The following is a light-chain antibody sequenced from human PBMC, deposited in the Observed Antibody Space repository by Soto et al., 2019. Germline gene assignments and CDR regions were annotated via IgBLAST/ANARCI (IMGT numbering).Light chain of an antibody. CDR3: AAWDDSLNGLWV. CDR1: SSNIGSNT. J-gene: IGLJ3*02. V-gene: IGLV1-44*01. Sequence: QSVLTQPPSASGTPGQRVTISCSGSSSNIGSNTVNWYQQLPGTAPKLLIYSNNQRPSGVPDRFSGSKSGPSASLAISGLQSEDEADYYCAAWDDSLNGLWVFGGGTKVTVL. CDR2: SNN.